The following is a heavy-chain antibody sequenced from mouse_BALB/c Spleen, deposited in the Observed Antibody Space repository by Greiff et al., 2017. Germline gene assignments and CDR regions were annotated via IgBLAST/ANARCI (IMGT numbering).Heavy chain of an antibody. D-gene: IGHD2-3*01. V-gene: IGHV1-74*01. CDR2: IDPYDSET. CDR3: ARWGLDWYFDV. J-gene: IGHJ1*01. Sequence: QVQLQQSGPELVKPGASVKMSCKASGYTFTSYWMNWVKQRPEQGLEWIGRIDPYDSETHYNQKFKDKAILTVDKSSSTAYMQLSSLTSEDSAVYYCARWGLDWYFDVWGAGTTVTVSS. CDR1: GYTFTSYW.